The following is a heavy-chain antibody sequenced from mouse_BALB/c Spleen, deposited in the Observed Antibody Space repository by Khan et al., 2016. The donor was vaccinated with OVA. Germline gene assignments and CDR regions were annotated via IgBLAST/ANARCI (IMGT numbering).Heavy chain of an antibody. J-gene: IGHJ4*01. CDR3: ARGAITSHAMDS. CDR2: IYPGTGST. CDR1: GYIFTSYW. D-gene: IGHD1-1*01. Sequence: QVRLQQSGAELVRPGASVKLSCKTSGYIFTSYWIHWVKQRSGQGLEWIARIYPGTGSTYSNEKFKGKATLTADKSSSTAYMQLSSLKSEDSAVDFCARGAITSHAMDSWGQGTSVTVSS. V-gene: IGHV1-76*01.